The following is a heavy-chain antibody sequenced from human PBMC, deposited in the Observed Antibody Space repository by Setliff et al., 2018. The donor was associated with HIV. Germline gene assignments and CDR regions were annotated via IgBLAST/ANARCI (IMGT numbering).Heavy chain of an antibody. CDR1: GYSFTSYW. CDR2: IYPGDSDT. D-gene: IGHD6-13*01. V-gene: IGHV5-51*01. J-gene: IGHJ3*02. CDR3: ARRIAAAGNAFDI. Sequence: GESLKISCKGSGYSFTSYWIGWVRQMLGKGLEWMGIIYPGDSDTKYSPSFQGQVTISADKSISTAYLQWSSLKASDTAMYYCARRIAAAGNAFDIWGQGTMVTVSS.